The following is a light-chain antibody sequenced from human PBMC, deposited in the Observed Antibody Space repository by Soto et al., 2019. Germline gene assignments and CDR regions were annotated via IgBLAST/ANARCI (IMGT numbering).Light chain of an antibody. CDR3: QQRSNWPPLT. Sequence: EIVLTQSPATLSWSPGERATLSCRASQSVSNYLAWYQRKPGQAPRLLIFDASNRATGIPARFSGSGSGTDFTLTISSLEPEDFAVYYCQQRSNWPPLTFGGGTKVEIK. CDR1: QSVSNY. V-gene: IGKV3-11*01. J-gene: IGKJ4*01. CDR2: DAS.